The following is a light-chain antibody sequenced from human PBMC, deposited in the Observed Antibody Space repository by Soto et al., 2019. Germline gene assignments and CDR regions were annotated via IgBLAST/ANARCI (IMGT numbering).Light chain of an antibody. CDR3: QQRGNWPWT. Sequence: IGLTQSPFTLSLSPGERATLSCRASQSISSFLAWYQQKPGQAPRLLIYDSSNRATGIPARFSGSGSGTDFTLTISSLEPEDFAVYYCQQRGNWPWTFGQGTKVDIK. CDR1: QSISSF. V-gene: IGKV3-11*01. CDR2: DSS. J-gene: IGKJ1*01.